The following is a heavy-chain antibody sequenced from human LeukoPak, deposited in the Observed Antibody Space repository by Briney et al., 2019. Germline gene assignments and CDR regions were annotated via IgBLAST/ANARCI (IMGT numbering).Heavy chain of an antibody. CDR3: ARDKSGTRNYGGNSYYFDY. CDR1: GFTLSSNY. J-gene: IGHJ4*02. CDR2: IYSGGST. V-gene: IGHV3-66*01. Sequence: PGGSLRLSCAASGFTLSSNYMSWVRQAPGKGLEWVSVIYSGGSTYYADSVKGRFTISRDNSKNTLYLQMNSLRAEDTAVYYCARDKSGTRNYGGNSYYFDYWGQGTLVTVSS. D-gene: IGHD4-23*01.